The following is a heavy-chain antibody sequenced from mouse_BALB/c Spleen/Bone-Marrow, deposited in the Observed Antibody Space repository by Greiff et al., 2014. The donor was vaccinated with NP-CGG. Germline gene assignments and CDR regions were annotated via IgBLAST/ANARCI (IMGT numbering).Heavy chain of an antibody. D-gene: IGHD2-14*01. V-gene: IGHV14-3*02. Sequence: VQLKESGAELVKPGASVKLFCTASGFNIKDTYMHWVKQRPEQGLEWIGRIDPANGNTKYDPKFQGKATITADTPSNTAYLQLSSLTSEDTAVYYCASYGYGWYFDVWGAGTTVTVSS. CDR1: GFNIKDTY. CDR2: IDPANGNT. J-gene: IGHJ1*01. CDR3: ASYGYGWYFDV.